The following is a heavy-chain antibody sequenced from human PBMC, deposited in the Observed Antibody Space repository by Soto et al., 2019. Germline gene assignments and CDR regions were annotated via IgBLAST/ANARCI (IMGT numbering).Heavy chain of an antibody. D-gene: IGHD5-18*01. CDR2: ISYDGSNK. J-gene: IGHJ4*02. CDR3: ASAGGYLTTVYDH. CDR1: GFTFSSYA. Sequence: GGSLRLSCAASGFTFSSYAMHWVRQAPGKGLEWVAVISYDGSNKYYADSVKGRFTISRDNSKNTLYLQMNSLRAEDTAVYYCASAGGYLTTVYDHWGQGTLVTVSS. V-gene: IGHV3-30-3*01.